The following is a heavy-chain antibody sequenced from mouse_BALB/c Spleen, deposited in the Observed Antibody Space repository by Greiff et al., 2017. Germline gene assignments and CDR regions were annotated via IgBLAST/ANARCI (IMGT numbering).Heavy chain of an antibody. V-gene: IGHV14-3*02. D-gene: IGHD2-10*02. CDR2: IDPANGNT. Sequence: EVQLQQSGAELVKPGASVKLSCTASGFNIKDTYMHWVKQRPEQGLEWIGRIDPANGNTKYDPKFQGKATITADTSSNTAYLQLSSLTSEDTAVYYCAKGAYGNYYSDYWGQGTTLTVSS. CDR1: GFNIKDTY. CDR3: AKGAYGNYYSDY. J-gene: IGHJ2*01.